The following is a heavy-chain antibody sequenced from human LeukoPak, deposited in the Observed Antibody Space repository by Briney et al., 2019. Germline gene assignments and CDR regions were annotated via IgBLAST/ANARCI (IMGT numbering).Heavy chain of an antibody. CDR3: AKAPVAATMDY. V-gene: IGHV3-23*01. Sequence: GGSLRLSCAASGLTFSSYAMSWVRQAPGKGLEWVSAISGSGGSTYYADSVKGRFTISRDNSKDTLYLQMNSLRAEDTAVYYCAKAPVAATMDYWGQGTLVTVSS. J-gene: IGHJ4*02. CDR2: ISGSGGST. CDR1: GLTFSSYA. D-gene: IGHD2-15*01.